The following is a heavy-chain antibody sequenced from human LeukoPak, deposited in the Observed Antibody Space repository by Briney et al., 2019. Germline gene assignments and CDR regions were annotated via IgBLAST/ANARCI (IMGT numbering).Heavy chain of an antibody. CDR2: IYYSGST. CDR3: ARYCSSTSCYAGPRSLNA. V-gene: IGHV4-34*01. J-gene: IGHJ5*02. CDR1: GGSFSGYY. Sequence: PSETLSLTCAVYGGSFSGYYWGWIRQPPGKGLEWIGSIYYSGSTYYNASLKSRVTISVDTSKNQFSLKLSSVTAADTAVYYCARYCSSTSCYAGPRSLNAWGQGTLVTVSS. D-gene: IGHD2-2*01.